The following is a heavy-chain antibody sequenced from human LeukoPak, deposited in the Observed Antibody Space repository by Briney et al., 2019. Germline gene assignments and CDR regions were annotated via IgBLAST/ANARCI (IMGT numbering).Heavy chain of an antibody. CDR1: GGTFSSYA. D-gene: IGHD3-22*01. CDR3: ASSMIVVVTAYYFDY. J-gene: IGHJ4*02. CDR2: IIPIFGTA. Sequence: SVKVSCKASGGTFSSYAISRVRQAPGQGLEWMGGIIPIFGTANYAQKFQGRVTITADESTSTAYMELSSLRSEDTAVYYCASSMIVVVTAYYFDYWGQGTLVTVSS. V-gene: IGHV1-69*13.